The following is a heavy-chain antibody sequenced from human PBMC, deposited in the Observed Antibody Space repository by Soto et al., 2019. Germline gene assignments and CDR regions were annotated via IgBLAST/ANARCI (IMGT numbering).Heavy chain of an antibody. CDR2: IYYSGSS. Sequence: SETLSLTCTVSGGSISSSSYFWGWIRQPPGKGLEWIGTIYYSGSSYYNPSLKSRVAISVDTSKNQFSLKLSSVTAADTAVYYCARRKNDYGDPRDAFDIWGQGTMVTVSS. J-gene: IGHJ3*02. D-gene: IGHD4-17*01. CDR1: GGSISSSSYF. V-gene: IGHV4-39*01. CDR3: ARRKNDYGDPRDAFDI.